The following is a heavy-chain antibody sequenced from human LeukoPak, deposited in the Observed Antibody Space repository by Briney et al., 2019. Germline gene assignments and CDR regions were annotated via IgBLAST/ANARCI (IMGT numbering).Heavy chain of an antibody. D-gene: IGHD3-22*01. Sequence: PGGSLRLSCSASGFTFSNFAMHWVRQAPGKGLEWVAVIWYDGSNKYYADSVKGRFTISRDNSKNTLYLEMNSLRAEDTAVYYCGRGSPSGYYYFDYWGRGTLVTVSS. CDR2: IWYDGSNK. CDR1: GFTFSNFA. J-gene: IGHJ4*02. CDR3: GRGSPSGYYYFDY. V-gene: IGHV3-33*08.